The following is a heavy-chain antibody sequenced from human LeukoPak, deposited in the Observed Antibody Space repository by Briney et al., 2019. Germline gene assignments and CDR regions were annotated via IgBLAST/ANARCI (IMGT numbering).Heavy chain of an antibody. CDR2: MIGDGSEI. Sequence: GSLRLSCAASGFTFSNSWMTWVRQAPGKGLEWVASMIGDGSEIHYVDSVKGRFTISRDNSKNTLYLQMNSLRAEDTAVYYCARGEIDYDSKPSFYYYYMDVWGKGTTVTISS. CDR3: ARGEIDYDSKPSFYYYYMDV. CDR1: GFTFSNSW. V-gene: IGHV3-7*01. D-gene: IGHD3-22*01. J-gene: IGHJ6*03.